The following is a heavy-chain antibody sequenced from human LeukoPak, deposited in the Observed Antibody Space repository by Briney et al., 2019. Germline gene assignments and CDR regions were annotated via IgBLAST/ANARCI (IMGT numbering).Heavy chain of an antibody. D-gene: IGHD3-22*01. CDR2: ISHDGGNK. CDR3: SGYNWFDP. CDR1: GFTFSSYG. V-gene: IGHV3-30*03. J-gene: IGHJ5*02. Sequence: GGSLRLSCAASGFTFSSYGMHWVRQAPGKGLEWVAVISHDGGNKYYADSVKGRFTISRDNSKNTLYLQMNSLRAEDTAVYYCSGYNWFDPWGQGTLVTVSS.